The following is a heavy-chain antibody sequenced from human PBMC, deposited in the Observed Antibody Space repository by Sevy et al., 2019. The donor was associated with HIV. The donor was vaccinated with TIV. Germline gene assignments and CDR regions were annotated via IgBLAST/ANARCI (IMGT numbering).Heavy chain of an antibody. CDR1: GFTFNTYA. D-gene: IGHD3-10*02. Sequence: GGSLRLSCAASGFTFNTYAMHWVRQTPGKGLDWLTFISYDGGNKYYADSVKGRFTISRDNSKSMVYLQMNSLRAEDTALYYCASAPQWGSDVLTPPDYWGQGTLVTVSS. J-gene: IGHJ4*02. CDR2: ISYDGGNK. V-gene: IGHV3-30-3*01. CDR3: ASAPQWGSDVLTPPDY.